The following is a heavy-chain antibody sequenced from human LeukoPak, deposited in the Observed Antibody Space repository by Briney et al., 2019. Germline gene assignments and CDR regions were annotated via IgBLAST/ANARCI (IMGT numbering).Heavy chain of an antibody. CDR1: GYTFTSYD. V-gene: IGHV1-8*03. CDR3: ARDDTHYGSSGSFYDAFDI. J-gene: IGHJ3*02. CDR2: MNPNSGNT. Sequence: GASVKVSCKASGYTFTSYDINWVRQATGQGLEWMGWMNPNSGNTGYAQKFQGRVTITRNTSISTAYMELSSLRSEDTAVYYCARDDTHYGSSGSFYDAFDIWGQGTMVTVSS. D-gene: IGHD3-22*01.